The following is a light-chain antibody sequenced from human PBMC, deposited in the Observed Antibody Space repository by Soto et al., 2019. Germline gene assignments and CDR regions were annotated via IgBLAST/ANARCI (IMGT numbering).Light chain of an antibody. J-gene: IGLJ2*01. CDR3: SSYTSSDTLI. V-gene: IGLV2-14*03. CDR2: DVT. Sequence: QSVLTQPASVSGSPGQTIAISCTGTNSDVGKYNYVSWYKLHPGKAPKLMIYDVTNRPPGVSDRFSGSKSGNTASLTISGLQADDEADYYCSSYTSSDTLIFGEGTKVTVL. CDR1: NSDVGKYNY.